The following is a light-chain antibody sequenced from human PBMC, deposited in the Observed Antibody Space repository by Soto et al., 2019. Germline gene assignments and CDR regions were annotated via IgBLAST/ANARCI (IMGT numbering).Light chain of an antibody. V-gene: IGKV3-20*01. CDR1: QTVSSY. CDR3: QQYDTSPIT. J-gene: IGKJ5*01. CDR2: GAS. Sequence: ENVLTQSPCTLSLSPGDRATLSCRASQTVSSYLTWYQQRPGQAPRLLIYGASKRATGIPDRFSGSGSGTDFTLTISRLEPEDFALYYCQQYDTSPITFGQGTRLEIK.